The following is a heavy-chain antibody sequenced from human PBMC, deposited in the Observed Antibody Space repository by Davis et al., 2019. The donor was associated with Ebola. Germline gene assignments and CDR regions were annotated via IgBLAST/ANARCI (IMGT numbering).Heavy chain of an antibody. D-gene: IGHD5-18*01. CDR1: GGSFSGYY. V-gene: IGHV4-34*01. J-gene: IGHJ5*02. CDR3: ERGYSSWFDP. Sequence: SETLSLTCAVYGGSFSGYYWSWVRQSPGKGLEWLGEVIDSGITNYNPSLKSRVTISIDTSKNQFSLKLSSVTAADTAVYYCERGYSSWFDPWGQGTLVTVSS. CDR2: VIDSGIT.